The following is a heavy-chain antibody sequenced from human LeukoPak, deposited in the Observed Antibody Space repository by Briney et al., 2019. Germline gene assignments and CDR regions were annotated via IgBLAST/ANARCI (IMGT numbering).Heavy chain of an antibody. CDR1: GLSFSSYT. V-gene: IGHV3-30-3*01. J-gene: IGHJ4*02. D-gene: IGHD3-10*01. CDR3: ARTLGGSGTAFDY. Sequence: GGSLRLSCAPSGLSFSSYTIHWVRQAPGKGLEWVAVISYDGSNKYYADSVKGRFTISRDNSKNTLYLQMNSLRAEDTAVYYCARTLGGSGTAFDYWGQGTLVTVSS. CDR2: ISYDGSNK.